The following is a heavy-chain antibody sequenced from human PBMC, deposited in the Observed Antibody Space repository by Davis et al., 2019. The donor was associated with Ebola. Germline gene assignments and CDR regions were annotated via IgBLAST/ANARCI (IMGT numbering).Heavy chain of an antibody. CDR2: INHSGST. V-gene: IGHV4-34*01. CDR1: GGSFSDYY. D-gene: IGHD4-17*01. J-gene: IGHJ4*02. CDR3: AKVTTNGDHY. Sequence: SETLSLTCAVYGGSFSDYYWNWIRQPPGKGLEWIGEINHSGSTNYNPSLKSRVAISVDTSKNQFALKLNSVTAADTAVYYCAKVTTNGDHYWGQGTLVTVSS.